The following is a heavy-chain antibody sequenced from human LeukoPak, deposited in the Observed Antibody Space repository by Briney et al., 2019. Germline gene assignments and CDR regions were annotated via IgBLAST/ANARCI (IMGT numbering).Heavy chain of an antibody. CDR3: ARDRQVGRSAQNQE. J-gene: IGHJ4*02. D-gene: IGHD1-14*01. Sequence: SQTLSLTCTVSGGSISSGGYYWSWIRQHPGKGLEWIGYIYYSGSTYYNPSLKSRVTISVDTSKNQFSLKLSSVTAADTAVYYCARDRQVGRSAQNQEWGQGTLVTVSS. CDR2: IYYSGST. CDR1: GGSISSGGYY. V-gene: IGHV4-31*03.